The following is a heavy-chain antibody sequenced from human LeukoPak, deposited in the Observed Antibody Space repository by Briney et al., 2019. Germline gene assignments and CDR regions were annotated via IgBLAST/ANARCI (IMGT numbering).Heavy chain of an antibody. D-gene: IGHD7-27*01. CDR2: ISYSGST. J-gene: IGHJ4*02. V-gene: IGHV4-59*01. Sequence: PSETLSLTCTVSGGSISSYYWSWIWQPPGKGLEWIGYISYSGSTNYNPSLKSRVTIPVDTSKNQFSLNLSSVTAADTAVYFCARGPNRYYFDSWGQGTLVTVSS. CDR3: ARGPNRYYFDS. CDR1: GGSISSYY.